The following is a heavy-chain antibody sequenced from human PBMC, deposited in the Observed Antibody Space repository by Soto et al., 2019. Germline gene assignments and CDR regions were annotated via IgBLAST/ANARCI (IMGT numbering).Heavy chain of an antibody. J-gene: IGHJ5*02. V-gene: IGHV1-18*01. CDR3: ARVLERKWLLLVENWFDP. CDR1: GYTFTSYG. Sequence: VKVSCKASGYTFTSYGISWVRQAPGQGLEWMGWISAYNGNTNYAQKLQGRVTMTTDASTSTACMELRSLRSDDTAVYYCARVLERKWLLLVENWFDPWGQGTLVTVSS. D-gene: IGHD3-3*01. CDR2: ISAYNGNT.